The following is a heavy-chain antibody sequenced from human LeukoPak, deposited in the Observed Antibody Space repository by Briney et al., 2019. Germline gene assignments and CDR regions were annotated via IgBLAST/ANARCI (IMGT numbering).Heavy chain of an antibody. J-gene: IGHJ4*02. CDR1: GFTVSSNY. D-gene: IGHD3-22*01. CDR2: IYSGGST. CDR3: ATASSGPYYFDY. V-gene: IGHV3-66*01. Sequence: GGSLRLSCAASGFTVSSNYMSWVRQAPGKGLEWVSVIYSGGSTYYADSVKGRFTISRDNSKNTLYLQMNSLRAEDTAVYYCATASSGPYYFDYWGQGTLVTVSS.